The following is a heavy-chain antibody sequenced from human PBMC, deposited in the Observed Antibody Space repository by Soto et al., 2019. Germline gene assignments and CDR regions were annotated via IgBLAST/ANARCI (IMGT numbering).Heavy chain of an antibody. V-gene: IGHV3-30*03. CDR3: ARDLGIAAAGGPYYYYGMDV. Sequence: GGSLRLSCIASGFTFSSYWMSWVRQAPGKGLEWLAVISYDGNNKYYADSVKGRFTISRDNSKNTLYLQMNSLRAEDTAVYYCARDLGIAAAGGPYYYYGMDVWGQGTTVTVSS. D-gene: IGHD6-13*01. CDR1: GFTFSSYW. J-gene: IGHJ6*02. CDR2: ISYDGNNK.